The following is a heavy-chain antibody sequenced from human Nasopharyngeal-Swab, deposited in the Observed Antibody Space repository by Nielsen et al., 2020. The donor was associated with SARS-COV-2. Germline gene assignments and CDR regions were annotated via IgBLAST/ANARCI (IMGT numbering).Heavy chain of an antibody. D-gene: IGHD6-19*01. Sequence: ASVKVSCKASGYTFTSYYMHWVRQAPGQGLEWMAIINPSGGSTSYAQKFQGRVTMTRDTSTSTVYMELRSLRSEDTAVYYCATGQQWLVQWFDPWGQGTLVTVSS. V-gene: IGHV1-46*01. CDR1: GYTFTSYY. J-gene: IGHJ5*02. CDR2: INPSGGST. CDR3: ATGQQWLVQWFDP.